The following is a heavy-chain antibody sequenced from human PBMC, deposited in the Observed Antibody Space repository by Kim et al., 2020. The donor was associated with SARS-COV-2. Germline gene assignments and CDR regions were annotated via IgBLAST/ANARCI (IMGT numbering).Heavy chain of an antibody. J-gene: IGHJ3*02. V-gene: IGHV3-48*02. D-gene: IGHD3-10*01. CDR3: ARDEGQYYGSGSYLDAFDI. CDR2: ISSSSSTI. Sequence: GGSLRLSCAASGFTFSSYSMNWVRQAPGKGLEWVSYISSSSSTIYYADSVKGRFTISRDNAKNSLYLQMNSLRDEDTAVYYCARDEGQYYGSGSYLDAFDIWGQGTMVTVSS. CDR1: GFTFSSYS.